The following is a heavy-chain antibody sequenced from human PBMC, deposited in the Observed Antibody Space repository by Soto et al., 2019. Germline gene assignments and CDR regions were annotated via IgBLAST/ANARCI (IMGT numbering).Heavy chain of an antibody. CDR2: IHPSDSYT. Sequence: PRGSLKISRQGSGYSLSKYSVGRVGQVPGRGLEWMGIIHPSDSYTNYSPSFQGHVTISADKSISTAYLQWSSLKASDTAMYYCASTENLLLWFGSYGMDVWGQGTTVTVSS. CDR3: ASTENLLLWFGSYGMDV. V-gene: IGHV5-10-1*01. D-gene: IGHD3-10*01. CDR1: GYSLSKYS. J-gene: IGHJ6*02.